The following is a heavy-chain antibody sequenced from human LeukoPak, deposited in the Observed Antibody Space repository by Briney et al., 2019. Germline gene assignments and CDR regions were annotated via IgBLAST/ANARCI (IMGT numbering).Heavy chain of an antibody. V-gene: IGHV1-2*02. J-gene: IGHJ4*02. CDR2: FNPNSRGA. CDR1: GSTFTGYY. D-gene: IGHD6-19*01. Sequence: ASVKVSCKASGSTFTGYYIHWFRQAPGQGLEWMGWFNPNSRGAKFAQKFQGRVTMTRDTSISTAYMELNRLRSDDTAVYYCARASSGWTDYWGQGTLVTVSS. CDR3: ARASSGWTDY.